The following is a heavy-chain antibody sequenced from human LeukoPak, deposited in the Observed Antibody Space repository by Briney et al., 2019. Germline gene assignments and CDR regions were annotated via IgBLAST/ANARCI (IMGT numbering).Heavy chain of an antibody. J-gene: IGHJ4*02. CDR3: ARGAVAGTGGSDY. D-gene: IGHD6-19*01. CDR1: GGSISSGGYS. V-gene: IGHV4-30-2*01. Sequence: PSETLSLTCAVSGGSISSGGYSWRWIRQPPGKGLEWIGYIYRSGSTYYNPSLKSRVTISVDRSKNQFSLKLSSVTAADTAVYYCARGAVAGTGGSDYWGQGTLVTVSS. CDR2: IYRSGST.